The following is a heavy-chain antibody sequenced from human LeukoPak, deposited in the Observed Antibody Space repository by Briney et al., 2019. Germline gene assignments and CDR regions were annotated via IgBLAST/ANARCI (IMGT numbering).Heavy chain of an antibody. V-gene: IGHV4-34*01. J-gene: IGHJ5*02. CDR3: ARVPVNIVVVPAANGGWFDP. CDR1: GGSFSGYY. D-gene: IGHD2-2*01. Sequence: SETLSLTCAVYGGSFSGYYWSWTRQPPGKGLEWIGEINHSGSTNYNPSLKSRVTISVDTSKNQFSLKLSSVTAADTAVYYCARVPVNIVVVPAANGGWFDPWGQGTLVTVSS. CDR2: INHSGST.